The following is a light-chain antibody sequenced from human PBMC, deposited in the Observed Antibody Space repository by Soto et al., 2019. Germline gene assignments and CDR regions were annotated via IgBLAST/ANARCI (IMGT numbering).Light chain of an antibody. CDR1: QSVGGN. J-gene: IGKJ4*01. CDR2: GAS. V-gene: IGKV3-15*01. Sequence: EIVMTQSPATLSVSPGERATLSCRASQSVGGNLAWYQQKPGQAPRLLIYGASTRATGIPARFSGSGSGTEFTHTIRSLQSEDFAVYYCQQYNNWPLTFGGGTKVEIK. CDR3: QQYNNWPLT.